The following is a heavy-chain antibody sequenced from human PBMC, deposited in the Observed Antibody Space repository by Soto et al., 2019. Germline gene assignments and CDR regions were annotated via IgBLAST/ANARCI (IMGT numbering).Heavy chain of an antibody. CDR2: ISAYNGNT. D-gene: IGHD5-18*01. J-gene: IGHJ4*02. CDR3: AREQAMAQFDY. V-gene: IGHV1-18*01. CDR1: GYTFTSYG. Sequence: QVQLVQSGAEVKKPGASVKVSCKASGYTFTSYGISWVRQAPGQGLEWMGWISAYNGNTKYAQKLQGRVTMTTDTSTSTAYMELGSLGSDDTAVDYGAREQAMAQFDYWGQGTLVPVSS.